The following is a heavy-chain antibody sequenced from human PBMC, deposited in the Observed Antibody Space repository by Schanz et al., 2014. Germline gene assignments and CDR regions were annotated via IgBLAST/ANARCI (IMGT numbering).Heavy chain of an antibody. CDR1: GFTFSTFA. CDR2: ITYNGGTI. CDR3: AKGRFGELSAFDI. J-gene: IGHJ3*02. D-gene: IGHD3-10*01. V-gene: IGHV3-23*04. Sequence: EVQLVASGGDLVQPGGSLRLSCSASGFTFSTFAMHWVRQAPGKGLEWISYITYNGGTIYYADSVKGRFTISRDNSKNTLYLQMNSLRAEDTAVYYCAKGRFGELSAFDIWGQGTMVTVSS.